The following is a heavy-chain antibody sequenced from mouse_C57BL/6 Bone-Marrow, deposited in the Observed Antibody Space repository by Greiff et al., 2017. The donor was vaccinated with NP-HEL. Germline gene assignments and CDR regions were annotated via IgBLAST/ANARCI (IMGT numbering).Heavy chain of an antibody. D-gene: IGHD1-1*01. CDR1: GYTFTDYY. CDR2: INPNNGGT. Sequence: EVQLQQSGPELVKPGASVKMSCKASGYTFTDYYMHWVKQSHGKSLEWIGYINPNNGGTSYNQKFKGKATLTVNKSSSTAYMELRSLTSEDSAVYYCAREYPYYGSRYWYFDVWGTGTTVTVSS. CDR3: AREYPYYGSRYWYFDV. J-gene: IGHJ1*03. V-gene: IGHV1-22*01.